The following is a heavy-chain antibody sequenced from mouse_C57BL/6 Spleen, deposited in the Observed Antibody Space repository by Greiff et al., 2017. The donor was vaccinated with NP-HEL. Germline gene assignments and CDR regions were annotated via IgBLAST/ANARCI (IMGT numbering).Heavy chain of an antibody. V-gene: IGHV5-17*01. CDR2: ISSGSSTI. CDR1: GFTFSDYG. J-gene: IGHJ3*01. D-gene: IGHD2-4*01. Sequence: DVMLVESGGGLVKPGGSLKLSCAASGFTFSDYGMHWVRQAPEKGLEWVAYISSGSSTIYYADTVKGRFTISRDNAKNTLFLQMTSLRSEDTAMYYCARCDYDGWFAYWGQGTLVTVSA. CDR3: ARCDYDGWFAY.